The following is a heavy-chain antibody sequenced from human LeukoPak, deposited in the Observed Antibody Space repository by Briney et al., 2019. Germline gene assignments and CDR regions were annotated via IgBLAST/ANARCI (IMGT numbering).Heavy chain of an antibody. J-gene: IGHJ4*02. CDR1: GGSISSYY. CDR3: ARAFGYCSGGSCYSGKYFDY. CDR2: IYTSGST. Sequence: SSETLSLTCTVSGGSISSYYWSWIRQPAGKGLEWIGRIYTSGSTNYNPSLKSRVTMSVDTSKNQFSLKLSSVTAADTAVYYCARAFGYCSGGSCYSGKYFDYWGQGTLVTVSS. D-gene: IGHD2-15*01. V-gene: IGHV4-4*07.